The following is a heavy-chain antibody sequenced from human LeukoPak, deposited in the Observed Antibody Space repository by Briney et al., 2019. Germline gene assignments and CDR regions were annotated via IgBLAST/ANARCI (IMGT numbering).Heavy chain of an antibody. Sequence: QPGGSLGPSCVGSGFPFRSLAMGGFPQPQEKGLEFVQGIYENGGTTYYADSVKGRFSISRDNSKNTLYLQMDSLRGEDTAVYYCAKDFRIGYSAHFDYWGQGALVTVSS. CDR2: IYENGGTT. CDR1: GFPFRSLA. J-gene: IGHJ4*02. D-gene: IGHD2-21*01. V-gene: IGHV3-23*01. CDR3: AKDFRIGYSAHFDY.